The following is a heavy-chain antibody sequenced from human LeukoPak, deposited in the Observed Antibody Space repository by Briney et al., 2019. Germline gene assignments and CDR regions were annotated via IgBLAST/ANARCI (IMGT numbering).Heavy chain of an antibody. CDR1: GGSISSFY. D-gene: IGHD5-12*01. Sequence: SSETLSLTCKVSGGSISSFYWSWIRQPPGKGLEWIGCVYYSGSTNYNPSLKSRATISLDTSQNQFSLKLSSVTADDTAVYYCARAHSYGGFAEADYWGQGTLVTVSS. V-gene: IGHV4-59*01. J-gene: IGHJ4*02. CDR2: VYYSGST. CDR3: ARAHSYGGFAEADY.